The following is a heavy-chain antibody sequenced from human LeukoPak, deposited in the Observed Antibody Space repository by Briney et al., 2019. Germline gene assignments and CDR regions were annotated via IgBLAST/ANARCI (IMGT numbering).Heavy chain of an antibody. V-gene: IGHV4-61*08. D-gene: IGHD3-22*01. J-gene: IGHJ4*02. CDR1: GGSISSGGYY. Sequence: SETLSLTCTVSGGSISSGGYYWSWIRQPPGKGLEWIGYIYHSGSTNYNPSLKSRVTISVDTSKNQFSLKLSSVTAADTAVYYCARQAGYYYDSSGYDYWGQGTLVTVSS. CDR3: ARQAGYYYDSSGYDY. CDR2: IYHSGST.